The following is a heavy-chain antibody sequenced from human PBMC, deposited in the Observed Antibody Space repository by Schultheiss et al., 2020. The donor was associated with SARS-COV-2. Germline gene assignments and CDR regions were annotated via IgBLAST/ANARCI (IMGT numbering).Heavy chain of an antibody. CDR2: IDWDDDK. Sequence: SGPTLVKPTQTLTLTRTFSGFSLSTSGMCVSWIRQPPGKALEWLALIDWDDDKYYSTSLKTRLTISKDTSKNQVVLTMTNMDPVDTATYYCARIDWLGVGWSWFDPWGQGTLVTVSS. J-gene: IGHJ5*02. CDR3: ARIDWLGVGWSWFDP. V-gene: IGHV2-70*13. D-gene: IGHD3-16*01. CDR1: GFSLSTSGMC.